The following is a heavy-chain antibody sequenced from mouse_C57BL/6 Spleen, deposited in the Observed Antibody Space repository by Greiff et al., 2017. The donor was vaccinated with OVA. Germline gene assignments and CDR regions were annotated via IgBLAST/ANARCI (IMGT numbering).Heavy chain of an antibody. CDR1: GYTFTSYG. CDR3: ARGEDLYYAMDY. CDR2: IYPRSGNN. V-gene: IGHV1-81*01. Sequence: VQLQQSGAELARPGASVKLSCKASGYTFTSYGISWVKQRTGQGLEWIGVIYPRSGNNYYNEKLKGKATRTADKSSSTAYMELRSLTSEDSAVYFCARGEDLYYAMDYWGQGTSVTVSS. J-gene: IGHJ4*01.